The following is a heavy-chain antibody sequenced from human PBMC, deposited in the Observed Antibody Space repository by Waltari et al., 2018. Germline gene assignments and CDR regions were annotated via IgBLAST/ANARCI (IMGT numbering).Heavy chain of an antibody. CDR3: ARGRIAVAGTSSDY. D-gene: IGHD6-19*01. V-gene: IGHV1-8*01. J-gene: IGHJ4*02. CDR2: MNPNSGNT. Sequence: QVQLVQSGAEVQKPGASVKVSCKASGYTFTSYDINWVRQATGQGLEWMGWMNPNSGNTGYAQKFQGRVTMTRNTSISTAYMELSSLRSEDTAVYYCARGRIAVAGTSSDYWGQGTLVTVSS. CDR1: GYTFTSYD.